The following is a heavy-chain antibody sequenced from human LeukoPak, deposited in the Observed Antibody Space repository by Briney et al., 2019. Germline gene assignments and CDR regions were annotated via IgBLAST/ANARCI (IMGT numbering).Heavy chain of an antibody. CDR3: ARDRTYYDFWSGYPDAFDI. D-gene: IGHD3-3*01. CDR2: IYHSGST. V-gene: IGHV4-38-2*02. CDR1: GYSISRGYD. J-gene: IGHJ3*02. Sequence: PSETLSLTCTVSGYSISRGYDWGWIRQPPGKGLEWSGSIYHSGSTYYNPSLKSRVTISVDTSKNQSSLKLSSVTAADTAVYYCARDRTYYDFWSGYPDAFDIWGQGTMVTVSS.